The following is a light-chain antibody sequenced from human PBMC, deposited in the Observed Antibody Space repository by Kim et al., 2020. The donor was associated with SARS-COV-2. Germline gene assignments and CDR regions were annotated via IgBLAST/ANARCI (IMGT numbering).Light chain of an antibody. Sequence: PLSTTRIGGTIAMHYLLWYMQRPGLSPTNPLYVDNQTPSGVPDRFSGSIDSSSNSAPLTISGLKTEDEAVCYCQSYDSANHWLFGGGTQLTVL. CDR3: QSYDSANHWL. CDR2: VDN. CDR1: GGTIAMHY. V-gene: IGLV6-57*01. J-gene: IGLJ3*02.